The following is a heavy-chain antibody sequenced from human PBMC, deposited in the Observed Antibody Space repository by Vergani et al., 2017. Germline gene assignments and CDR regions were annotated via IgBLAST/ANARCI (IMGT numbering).Heavy chain of an antibody. J-gene: IGHJ4*02. D-gene: IGHD3-9*01. Sequence: QVQLEQSGSELKKPGASVKISCKTSGYSFSTYAMNWVRQAPGQGLEWMGWINTDTGHPTYAPGFTGRFVFSLDSSVNTAFLHINSLKAEDTAVYFCARDGYQRTFDLLHNWGQGTLVIVSS. CDR1: GYSFSTYA. CDR3: ARDGYQRTFDLLHN. CDR2: INTDTGHP. V-gene: IGHV7-4-1*02.